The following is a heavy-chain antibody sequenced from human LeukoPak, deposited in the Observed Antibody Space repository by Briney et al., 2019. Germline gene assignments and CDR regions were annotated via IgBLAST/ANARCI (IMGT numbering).Heavy chain of an antibody. V-gene: IGHV4-59*01. J-gene: IGHJ5*02. CDR1: GGSISSYY. CDR3: ARAVRRNGEVAA. CDR2: IYYSGST. D-gene: IGHD4-17*01. Sequence: SGPTLVKPSETLSLTCTVSGGSISSYYWSWIRQPPGKGLEWIGYIYYSGSTNYNPSLKSRVTISVDTSKNQLSLKLSSVTAADTAVYYCARAVRRNGEVAAWGQGTLVTVSS.